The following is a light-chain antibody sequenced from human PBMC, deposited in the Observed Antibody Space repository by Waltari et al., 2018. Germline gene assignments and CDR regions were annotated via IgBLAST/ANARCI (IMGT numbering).Light chain of an antibody. CDR3: GTWDSSLSGAV. Sequence: QSVLTQPPSVSAAPGQRVTISCSGGSSNIGNNYVSWYRQFPGTAPKLLIYEDNERRSGVPGRFSGSKSGTSATLDITGLQAGDEADYYCGTWDSSLSGAVFGGGTHLTVL. CDR1: SSNIGNNY. V-gene: IGLV1-51*02. CDR2: EDN. J-gene: IGLJ7*01.